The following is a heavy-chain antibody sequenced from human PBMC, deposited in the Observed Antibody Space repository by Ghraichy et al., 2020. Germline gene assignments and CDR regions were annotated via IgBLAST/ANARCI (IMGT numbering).Heavy chain of an antibody. Sequence: SETLSLTCAVYGGSFSGYYWSWIRQPPGKGLEWIGEINHSGSTNYNPSLKSRVTISVDTSKNQFSLKLSSVTAADTAVYYCARGKRFGELWGYGMDVWGQGTTVTVS. CDR3: ARGKRFGELWGYGMDV. J-gene: IGHJ6*02. CDR2: INHSGST. V-gene: IGHV4-34*01. D-gene: IGHD3-10*01. CDR1: GGSFSGYY.